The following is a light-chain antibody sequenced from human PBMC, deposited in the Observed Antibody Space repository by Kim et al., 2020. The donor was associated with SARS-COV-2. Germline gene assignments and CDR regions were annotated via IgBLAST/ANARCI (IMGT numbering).Light chain of an antibody. CDR3: QTWGTGSWV. J-gene: IGLJ3*02. CDR1: SEQRSNA. V-gene: IGLV4-69*01. Sequence: SVTLTCTLSSEQRSNAIAWHQQQPEKGPRYLMKFNNDGSHSKGDGIPDRFSGSSSGAERYLTISSLQSEDEADYYCQTWGTGSWVFGGGTQLTVL. CDR2: FNNDGSH.